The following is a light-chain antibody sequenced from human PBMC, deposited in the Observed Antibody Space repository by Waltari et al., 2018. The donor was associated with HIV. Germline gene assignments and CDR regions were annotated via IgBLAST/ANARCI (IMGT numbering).Light chain of an antibody. Sequence: NFMLTQPHSVSESPGKTVTISCARSSGNIASNHVQWYQQRPGSAPTPVIYEDTQRPSGVPDRFSGSIDSSSNSASLTIYELKTEDEADYYCQSYDSTNPCVFG. CDR2: EDT. J-gene: IGLJ1*01. CDR3: QSYDSTNPCV. V-gene: IGLV6-57*03. CDR1: SGNIASNH.